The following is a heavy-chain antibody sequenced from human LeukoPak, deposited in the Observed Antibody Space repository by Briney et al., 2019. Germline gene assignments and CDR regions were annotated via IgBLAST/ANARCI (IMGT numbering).Heavy chain of an antibody. V-gene: IGHV1-2*02. D-gene: IGHD1-14*01. CDR3: ARTADVYDY. J-gene: IGHJ4*02. CDR2: INTNSGGT. CDR1: GYTFTGYY. Sequence: ASVTVSFKASGYTFTGYYMHWVRQAPGQGLEWMGWINTNSGGTNYEQKFQGRVTITRDTSINTAYMELSRLRSDDTAVYYCARTADVYDYWGQGTLVTVST.